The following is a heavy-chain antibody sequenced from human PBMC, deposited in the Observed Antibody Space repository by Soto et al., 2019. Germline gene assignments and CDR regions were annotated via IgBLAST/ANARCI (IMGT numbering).Heavy chain of an antibody. Sequence: GGSLRLSCAASGFTFRSFTMNWVRQAPGKGLEWVSTISSNSAYIYYTDALRGRFTISRDNAKNSLHLQMNSLRAEDTAVYYCTRDASRDSSARGWFDPWGPGTPVTAPQ. CDR1: GFTFRSFT. V-gene: IGHV3-21*01. D-gene: IGHD6-13*01. CDR2: ISSNSAYI. J-gene: IGHJ5*02. CDR3: TRDASRDSSARGWFDP.